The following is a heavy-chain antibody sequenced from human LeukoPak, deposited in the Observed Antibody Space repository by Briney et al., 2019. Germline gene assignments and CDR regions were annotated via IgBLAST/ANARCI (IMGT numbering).Heavy chain of an antibody. D-gene: IGHD6-6*01. J-gene: IGHJ3*02. CDR2: IYHSGST. V-gene: IGHV4-4*02. Sequence: GTLSLTCAVSGGSTSSSNWWSWVRQPPGKGLEWIGEIYHSGSTNYNPSLKSRVTISVDKSKNQFSLKLSSVTAADTAVYYCARNVGVGSLSAFDIWGQGTVVTVSS. CDR1: GGSTSSSNW. CDR3: ARNVGVGSLSAFDI.